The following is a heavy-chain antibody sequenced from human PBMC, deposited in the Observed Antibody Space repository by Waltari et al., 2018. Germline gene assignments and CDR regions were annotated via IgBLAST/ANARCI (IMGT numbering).Heavy chain of an antibody. CDR2: IYYSGST. CDR1: GGSISSYY. Sequence: QVQLQESGPGLVKPSETLSLTCTVSGGSISSYYWSWIRQPPGKGLEWIGYIYYSGSTNYNPALKSRVTISVDTSKNQVSLKLSSVTAADTAVYYCARRINYYGSGSWADAFDIWGQGTMVTVSS. D-gene: IGHD3-10*01. V-gene: IGHV4-59*12. J-gene: IGHJ3*02. CDR3: ARRINYYGSGSWADAFDI.